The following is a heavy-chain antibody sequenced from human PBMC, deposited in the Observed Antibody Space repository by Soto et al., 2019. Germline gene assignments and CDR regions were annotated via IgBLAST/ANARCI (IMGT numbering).Heavy chain of an antibody. J-gene: IGHJ4*02. Sequence: SETLSLTCTVSGGSISSGGYFWSWIRQPPGKGLEWIGNIFYSGTTYYNPSLKSRVTISVDTSKNQFSLKLTSVTAADTAVYFCARGVLYWGQGTLVTAPQ. D-gene: IGHD1-1*01. CDR1: GGSISSGGYF. V-gene: IGHV4-31*03. CDR3: ARGVLY. CDR2: IFYSGTT.